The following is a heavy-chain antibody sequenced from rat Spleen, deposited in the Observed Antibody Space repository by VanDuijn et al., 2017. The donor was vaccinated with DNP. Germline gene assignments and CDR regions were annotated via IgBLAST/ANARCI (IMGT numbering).Heavy chain of an antibody. V-gene: IGHV3-1*01. Sequence: EVQLQESGSGLVKPSQPLSLTCSVTGYSITSNYWGWIRKFPGNKMEYIGHTSYSGSTNYNPSLKSRISITRDTSKNHFFLHLNSVTTEDTATYYCARWTRYFDYWGQGVMVTVSS. CDR3: ARWTRYFDY. CDR2: TSYSGST. CDR1: GYSITSNY. J-gene: IGHJ2*01. D-gene: IGHD1-7*01.